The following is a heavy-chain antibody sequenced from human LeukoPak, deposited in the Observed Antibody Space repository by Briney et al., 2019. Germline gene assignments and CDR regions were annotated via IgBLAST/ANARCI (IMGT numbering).Heavy chain of an antibody. V-gene: IGHV1-2*02. CDR3: ARDAIYDILTGYQFDY. Sequence: ASVKVSCKASGYTFTGYYMHWVRQAPGQGLEWMGWINPNSGGTNYAQKFQGRVTMTRDTSISTAYMELSRLRSDDTAVYYCARDAIYDILTGYQFDYWGQGTLVTVSS. D-gene: IGHD3-9*01. J-gene: IGHJ4*02. CDR1: GYTFTGYY. CDR2: INPNSGGT.